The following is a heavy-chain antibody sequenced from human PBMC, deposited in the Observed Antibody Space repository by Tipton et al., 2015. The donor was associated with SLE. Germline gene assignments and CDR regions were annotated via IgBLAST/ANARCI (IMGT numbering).Heavy chain of an antibody. D-gene: IGHD5-12*01. Sequence: TLSLTCTVSDGSIRSTNYYWGWIRQPPGKGLEWIGSIFYTGSTYYNPSLKSRVSFSIDTTKHQFSQKLNSVTAADTAVYYCARRHYSGPFASWGQGALVTVSP. CDR3: ARRHYSGPFAS. V-gene: IGHV4-39*07. CDR2: IFYTGST. J-gene: IGHJ4*02. CDR1: DGSIRSTNYY.